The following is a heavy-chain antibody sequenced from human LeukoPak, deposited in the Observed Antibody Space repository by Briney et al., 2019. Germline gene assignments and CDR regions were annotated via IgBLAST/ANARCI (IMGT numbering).Heavy chain of an antibody. V-gene: IGHV4-59*01. D-gene: IGHD3-3*01. CDR2: IYYSGST. Sequence: PSETLSLTCTVPGGSISSYYWSWIRQPPGKGLEWIGYIYYSGSTNYNPSLKSRVTISVDTSKNQFSLKLSSVTAADTAVYYCARDMVWSGYHNWFDPWGQGTLVTVSS. CDR1: GGSISSYY. J-gene: IGHJ5*02. CDR3: ARDMVWSGYHNWFDP.